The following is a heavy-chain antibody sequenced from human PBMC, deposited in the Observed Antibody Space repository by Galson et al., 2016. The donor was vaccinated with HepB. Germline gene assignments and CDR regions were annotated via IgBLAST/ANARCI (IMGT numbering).Heavy chain of an antibody. CDR1: GASINTFF. J-gene: IGHJ5*02. D-gene: IGHD4/OR15-4a*01. CDR3: ARDLNPSVLAGVWLDP. Sequence: SETLSLTCTVSGASINTFFWNWIRQPPGKGLEWIGYVSANGTTVYNPSLKRRVTMSVLMSRSQVSLGLTSVTAADTAVYYCARDLNPSVLAGVWLDPWGPGTLVTVSS. V-gene: IGHV4-59*12. CDR2: VSANGTT.